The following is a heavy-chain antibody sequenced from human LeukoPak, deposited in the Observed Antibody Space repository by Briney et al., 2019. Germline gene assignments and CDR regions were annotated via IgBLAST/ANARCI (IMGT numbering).Heavy chain of an antibody. Sequence: ASVKVSCKASGYTFTGYYMHWVRQAPGQGLEWMGWINPNSGGTNYAQKFQGRVTMTRDTSVSTAYMELSRLRSDDTAVYYCASLGYGSGSPYYFDYWGQGTLVTVSS. J-gene: IGHJ4*02. CDR2: INPNSGGT. CDR3: ASLGYGSGSPYYFDY. V-gene: IGHV1-2*02. D-gene: IGHD3-10*01. CDR1: GYTFTGYY.